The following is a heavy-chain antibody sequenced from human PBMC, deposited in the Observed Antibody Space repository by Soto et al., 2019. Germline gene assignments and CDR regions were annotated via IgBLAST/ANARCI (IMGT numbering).Heavy chain of an antibody. D-gene: IGHD2-15*01. Sequence: EVQLLESGGGLVQPGGSLRLSCAASGFTFSSYAMSWVRQAPGKGLEWVSAISGSGGSTYYADSVKGRFTISRDNTKTTLYLKMTSLRAADTAVYYCAKDLIVVVVDAYNWFAPWGQGTLVTVSS. CDR2: ISGSGGST. V-gene: IGHV3-23*01. CDR1: GFTFSSYA. CDR3: AKDLIVVVVDAYNWFAP. J-gene: IGHJ5*02.